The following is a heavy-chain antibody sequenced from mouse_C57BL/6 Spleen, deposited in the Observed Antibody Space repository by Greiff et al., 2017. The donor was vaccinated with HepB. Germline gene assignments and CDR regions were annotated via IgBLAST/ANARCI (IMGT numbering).Heavy chain of an antibody. J-gene: IGHJ3*01. Sequence: QVQLKESGAELVRPGASVTLSCKASGYTFTDYEMHWVKQTPVHGLEWIGAIDPETGGTAYNQKFKGKAILTADKSSSTAYMELRSLTSEDSAVYYCTRILRFPWFAYWGQGTLVTVSA. D-gene: IGHD1-1*01. CDR2: IDPETGGT. V-gene: IGHV1-15*01. CDR3: TRILRFPWFAY. CDR1: GYTFTDYE.